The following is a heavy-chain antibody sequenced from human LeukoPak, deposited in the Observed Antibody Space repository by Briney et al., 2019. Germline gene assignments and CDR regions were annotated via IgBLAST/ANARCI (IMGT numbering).Heavy chain of an antibody. J-gene: IGHJ3*02. Sequence: PGGSLRLSCAASGFTFSSYGMHWVRQAPGKGLEWVAVIWYDGSNKYYADSVKGRFTISRNNSKNTLYLQMNSLRAEDTAVYYCVRVKYCSAGSCYAAFDIWGQGTMVTVSS. D-gene: IGHD2-15*01. CDR1: GFTFSSYG. CDR3: VRVKYCSAGSCYAAFDI. V-gene: IGHV3-33*01. CDR2: IWYDGSNK.